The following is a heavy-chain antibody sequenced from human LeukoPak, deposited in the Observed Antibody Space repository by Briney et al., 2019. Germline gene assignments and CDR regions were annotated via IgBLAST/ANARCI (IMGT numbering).Heavy chain of an antibody. V-gene: IGHV5-51*01. CDR3: ARGNYYDSSGSPLGYYGMDV. J-gene: IGHJ6*02. CDR1: GYSFTSYW. CDR2: NYPGDSDT. Sequence: GESLKISCKGSGYSFTSYWIGWVRHMPGKGLEWMGFNYPGDSDTRYSPSFQGQVTISADKSISTAYLQWSSLKASDTAMYYCARGNYYDSSGSPLGYYGMDVWGQGTTVTVSS. D-gene: IGHD3-22*01.